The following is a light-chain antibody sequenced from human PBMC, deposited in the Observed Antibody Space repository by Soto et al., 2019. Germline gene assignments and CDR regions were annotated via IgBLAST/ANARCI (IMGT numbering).Light chain of an antibody. CDR3: QQYNSYSRVRT. Sequence: DIQMTQSPSTLSASVGDRVTITCRASQSISSWLAWYQQKPGKAPKLLIYDASSLESGVPSRFSGSGSGTECTLTISSRQHEDVATYYGQQYNSYSRVRTGGQGTKVEIK. V-gene: IGKV1-5*01. CDR2: DAS. J-gene: IGKJ1*01. CDR1: QSISSW.